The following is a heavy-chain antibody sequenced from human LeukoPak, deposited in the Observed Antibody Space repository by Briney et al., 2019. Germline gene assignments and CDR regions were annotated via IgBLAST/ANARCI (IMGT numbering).Heavy chain of an antibody. V-gene: IGHV4-34*01. J-gene: IGHJ4*02. D-gene: IGHD3-22*01. CDR1: GGSFSGYY. Sequence: SETLSLTCAVYGGSFSGYYWSWIRQPPGKGLEWIGEIHHSGSTNYSPSLKSRATISVDYSRNQFSLGLSSVTAADTAVYYCARGIPGYFGTSGYYYEYWGQGTLVTVSS. CDR2: IHHSGST. CDR3: ARGIPGYFGTSGYYYEY.